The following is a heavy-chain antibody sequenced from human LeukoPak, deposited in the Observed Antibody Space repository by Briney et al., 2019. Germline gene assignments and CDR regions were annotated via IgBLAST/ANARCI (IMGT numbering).Heavy chain of an antibody. J-gene: IGHJ4*02. Sequence: SVKVSCKASGGTFSSYAISWVRQAPGQGLEWMGRIIPILGIANYAQKFQGRVTITADKSTSTAYMGLSSLRSEDTAVYYCARWTREEDYGDYWGQGTLVTVSS. V-gene: IGHV1-69*04. D-gene: IGHD3/OR15-3a*01. CDR3: ARWTREEDYGDY. CDR2: IIPILGIA. CDR1: GGTFSSYA.